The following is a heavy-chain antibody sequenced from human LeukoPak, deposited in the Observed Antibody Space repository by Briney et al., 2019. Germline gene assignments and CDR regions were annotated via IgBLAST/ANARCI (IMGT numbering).Heavy chain of an antibody. V-gene: IGHV4-59*01. Sequence: SETLSLTCTVSGGSISSYYWSWIRQPPGKGLEWIGYIYYSGSTHYNPSLKSPVTISLDTSKNQFYLKLTSVTAADTAVYYCARGAYGSGSYFDYWGQGTLVTVSS. CDR2: IYYSGST. D-gene: IGHD3-10*01. J-gene: IGHJ4*02. CDR3: ARGAYGSGSYFDY. CDR1: GGSISSYY.